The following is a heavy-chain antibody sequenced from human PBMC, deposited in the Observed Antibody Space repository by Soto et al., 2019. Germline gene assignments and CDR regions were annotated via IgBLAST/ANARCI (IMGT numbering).Heavy chain of an antibody. CDR2: IYYSGST. CDR1: GGSVSSGSYY. D-gene: IGHD3-3*01. Sequence: PSETLSLTCTVSGGSVSSGSYYWSWIRQPPGKGLEWIGYIYYSGSTNYNPSLKSRVTISVDTSKNQFSLKLSSVTAADTAVYYCARLLSGSGFDYWGQGTLVTVSS. J-gene: IGHJ4*02. V-gene: IGHV4-61*01. CDR3: ARLLSGSGFDY.